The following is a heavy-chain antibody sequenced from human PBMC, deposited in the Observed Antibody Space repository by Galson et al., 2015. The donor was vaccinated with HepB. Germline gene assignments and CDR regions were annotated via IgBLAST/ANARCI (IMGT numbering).Heavy chain of an antibody. J-gene: IGHJ6*02. D-gene: IGHD6-19*01. CDR3: ARDVQGRGSGWHDYYYGMDV. CDR1: GGSISYNY. Sequence: SETLSLTCSVSGGSISYNYWSWIRQPPGKGLEWIGYISHSGSTNYNPSLKSRVTISMDTSKNQFSLKLSSVTAADTAMYYCARDVQGRGSGWHDYYYGMDVWGQGTTVTVSS. V-gene: IGHV4-59*01. CDR2: ISHSGST.